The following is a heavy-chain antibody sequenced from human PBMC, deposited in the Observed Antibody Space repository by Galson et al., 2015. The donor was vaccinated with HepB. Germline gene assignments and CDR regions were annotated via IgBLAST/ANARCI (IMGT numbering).Heavy chain of an antibody. J-gene: IGHJ5*02. CDR2: IYWNDDK. Sequence: PALVKPTQTLTLTCTFSGFSLSTSGVGVGWIRQPPGKALEWLALIYWNDDKRYSPSLKSRLTITKDTSKNQVVLTMTNMDPVDTATYYCAHMPPSFFSGSYDVWFDPWGQGTLVTVSS. V-gene: IGHV2-5*01. CDR1: GFSLSTSGVG. D-gene: IGHD1-26*01. CDR3: AHMPPSFFSGSYDVWFDP.